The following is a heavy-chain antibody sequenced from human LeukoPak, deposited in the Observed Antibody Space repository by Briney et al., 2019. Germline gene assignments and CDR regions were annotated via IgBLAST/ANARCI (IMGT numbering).Heavy chain of an antibody. Sequence: GGSLRLSCAASGFTFSSYSMNWVRQAPGKGLEWVSSISGSNSYIYYADSMKGRFTISRDNAKNSLYLQMNSLRAEDTAVYYCAREGWELQDDAFDIWGQGTMVTVSS. D-gene: IGHD1-26*01. CDR2: ISGSNSYI. V-gene: IGHV3-21*01. CDR3: AREGWELQDDAFDI. J-gene: IGHJ3*02. CDR1: GFTFSSYS.